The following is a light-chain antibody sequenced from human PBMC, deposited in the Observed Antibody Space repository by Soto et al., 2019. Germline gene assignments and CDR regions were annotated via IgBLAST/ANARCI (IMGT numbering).Light chain of an antibody. CDR3: GSYVGNNHYV. V-gene: IGLV2-8*01. CDR2: EVN. J-gene: IGLJ1*01. Sequence: QSVLTQPPSASGSPGQSVTIPCTGSSSDVGGYNYVSWYQQHPGKAPKLMIYEVNKRPSGVPDRFSGSKSGNTASLTVSGLQADDEADYYCGSYVGNNHYVFGAGTKVTVL. CDR1: SSDVGGYNY.